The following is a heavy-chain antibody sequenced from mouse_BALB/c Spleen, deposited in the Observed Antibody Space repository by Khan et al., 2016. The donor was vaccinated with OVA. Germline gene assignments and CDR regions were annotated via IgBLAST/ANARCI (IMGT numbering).Heavy chain of an antibody. V-gene: IGHV1S81*02. CDR3: ARVITRDY. D-gene: IGHD6-1*01. CDR1: GYTFTSYW. J-gene: IGHJ2*01. CDR2: INPSNGRT. Sequence: QIQLVQSGAELVKPGASVKLSCKASGYTFTSYWMHWVKQRPGQGLEWIGEINPSNGRTNYNEKFKSKATLTVDKSSSTAYMQLSSPTSEDSAAYYCARVITRDYWGQGTTLTVSS.